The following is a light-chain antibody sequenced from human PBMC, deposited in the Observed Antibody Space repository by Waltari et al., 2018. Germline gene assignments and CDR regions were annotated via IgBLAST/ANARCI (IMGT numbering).Light chain of an antibody. J-gene: IGLJ3*02. Sequence: QSVLTQPPPASATPGQRATTRRPGTRTNNGTNPVSWYQQLPGTAPKLLLFKNDQSPSGVPVRFSGSKSASSASLAITGLRLEDEAYYYCATWDDHLTSPLFGGGTELTVL. V-gene: IGLV1-47*01. CDR2: KND. CDR1: RTNNGTNP. CDR3: ATWDDHLTSPL.